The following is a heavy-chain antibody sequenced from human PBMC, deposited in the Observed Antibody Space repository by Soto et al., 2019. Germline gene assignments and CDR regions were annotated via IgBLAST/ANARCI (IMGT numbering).Heavy chain of an antibody. CDR3: ARCKLGYYYYYLDV. CDR2: IKQDGSEK. V-gene: IGHV3-7*01. CDR1: GFTFSSYW. Sequence: PGGSLRLSCAASGFTFSSYWMSWVRQAPGKGLEWVANIKQDGSEKYYVDSVKGRFTISRDNAKNSLYLQMNSLRAEDTAVYYCARCKLGYYYYYLDVWGKGTTVTVSS. D-gene: IGHD1-26*01. J-gene: IGHJ6*03.